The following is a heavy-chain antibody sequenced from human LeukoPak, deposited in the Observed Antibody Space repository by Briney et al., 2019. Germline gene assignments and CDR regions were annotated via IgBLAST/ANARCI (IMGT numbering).Heavy chain of an antibody. CDR2: MNPNSGNT. Sequence: GASVKVSCKASGYTFTSYDINWVRQATGQGLEWMGWMNPNSGNTGYAQKFQGRVTITRNTSISTAYMELSSLRSEDTAVYYCARVFPFSSGFERQTYAFDIWGQGTMVTVSS. CDR1: GYTFTSYD. V-gene: IGHV1-8*03. J-gene: IGHJ3*02. D-gene: IGHD2/OR15-2a*01. CDR3: ARVFPFSSGFERQTYAFDI.